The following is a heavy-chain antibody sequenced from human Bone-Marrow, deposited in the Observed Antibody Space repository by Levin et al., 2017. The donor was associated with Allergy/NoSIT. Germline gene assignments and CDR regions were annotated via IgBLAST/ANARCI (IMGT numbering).Heavy chain of an antibody. V-gene: IGHV3-48*02. J-gene: IGHJ4*02. CDR3: ARPDCSGTSCYYFFDS. D-gene: IGHD2-2*01. CDR1: GFTFSRYS. Sequence: SSETLSLTCAASGFTFSRYSMNLVRQAPGRGLEWVSYISRSSSTISYADSVKGRFTISRDNAKNSLYLQMNSLRDEDTAVYYCARPDCSGTSCYYFFDSWGQGTLVTVSS. CDR2: ISRSSSTI.